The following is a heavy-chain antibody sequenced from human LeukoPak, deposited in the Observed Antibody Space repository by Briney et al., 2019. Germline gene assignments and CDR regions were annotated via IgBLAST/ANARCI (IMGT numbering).Heavy chain of an antibody. V-gene: IGHV3-21*04. CDR1: GFTFSSYS. Sequence: PGGSLRLSCAAPGFTFSSYSMNWVRQAPGKGLEWVSSISSSSSYIYYADSVKGRFTISRDNAKNSLYLQMNSLRAEDTAVYYCAKDYYYDSSGYSQAFDYWGQGTLVTVSS. D-gene: IGHD3-22*01. J-gene: IGHJ4*02. CDR3: AKDYYYDSSGYSQAFDY. CDR2: ISSSSSYI.